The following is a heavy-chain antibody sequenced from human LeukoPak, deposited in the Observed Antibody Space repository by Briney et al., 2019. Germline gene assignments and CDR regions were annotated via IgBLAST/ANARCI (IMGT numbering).Heavy chain of an antibody. CDR1: GFSFSNAW. CDR3: AKVHIYHDSTDYQGGGFDY. CDR2: IKSKTDGGTT. V-gene: IGHV3-15*01. D-gene: IGHD3-22*01. J-gene: IGHJ4*02. Sequence: PGGSLRLSCVDSGFSFSNAWMSWVRQAPGKGLEWVGRIKSKTDGGTTDYAAPVKGRFTISRDDSKNTLYLQMNSLRAEDTAVYYCAKVHIYHDSTDYQGGGFDYWGQGTLVTVSS.